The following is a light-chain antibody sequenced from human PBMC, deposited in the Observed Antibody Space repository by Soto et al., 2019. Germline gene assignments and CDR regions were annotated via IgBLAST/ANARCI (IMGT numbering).Light chain of an antibody. Sequence: QSVLTQPPSVSAAPGQKVTISCSGSSSNIGNHYVSWYQHVPGAAPKLLIYDNNPRSSGIPDRFSGSKSGTSATLDITGLQTGDEADYYCGTWDSSLSGVFGTGTKLTVL. CDR1: SSNIGNHY. J-gene: IGLJ1*01. V-gene: IGLV1-51*01. CDR3: GTWDSSLSGV. CDR2: DNN.